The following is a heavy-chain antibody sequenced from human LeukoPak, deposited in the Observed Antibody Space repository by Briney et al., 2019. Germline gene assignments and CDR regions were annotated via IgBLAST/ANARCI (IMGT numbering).Heavy chain of an antibody. CDR2: MNPNSGNT. V-gene: IGHV1-8*01. D-gene: IGHD3-3*01. J-gene: IGHJ6*02. CDR3: ARVHYDFWSGYSGCYYYGMDV. Sequence: ASVKVSCKASGYTFTSYDINWVRQATGQGLEWMGWMNPNSGNTGYAQKFQGRVTMTRNTSISTAYMELSSLRSEDTAVYYCARVHYDFWSGYSGCYYYGMDVWGQGTTVTVSS. CDR1: GYTFTSYD.